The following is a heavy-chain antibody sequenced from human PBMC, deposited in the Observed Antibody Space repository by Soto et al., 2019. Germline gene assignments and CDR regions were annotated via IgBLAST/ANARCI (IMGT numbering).Heavy chain of an antibody. J-gene: IGHJ3*02. D-gene: IGHD6-19*01. CDR3: ATARQKQWLADAFDI. Sequence: GGSLRLSCAASGFPFSNAGMSWVRQAPGKGLEWVGRIKSKTDGGTTDYAAPVKGRFTISRDDSKSTLYLQMNSLKTEDTAVYYCATARQKQWLADAFDIWGQGTMVTVSS. CDR2: IKSKTDGGTT. CDR1: GFPFSNAG. V-gene: IGHV3-15*01.